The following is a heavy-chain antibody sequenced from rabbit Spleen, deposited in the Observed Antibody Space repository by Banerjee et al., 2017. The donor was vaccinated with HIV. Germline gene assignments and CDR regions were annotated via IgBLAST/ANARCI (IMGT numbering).Heavy chain of an antibody. CDR3: GRDNDGSNAYIDYFNL. D-gene: IGHD4-2*01. CDR2: IDAVSGIT. V-gene: IGHV1S40*01. J-gene: IGHJ4*01. Sequence: QSLEESGGDLVKPGASLTLTCTASGIDFSSYYYMCWVRQAPGKGLEWIACIDAVSGITYYASWAKGRFTISKTSSTTVTLQMTSLTAADTATYFCGRDNDGSNAYIDYFNLWGPGTLVTVS. CDR1: GIDFSSYYY.